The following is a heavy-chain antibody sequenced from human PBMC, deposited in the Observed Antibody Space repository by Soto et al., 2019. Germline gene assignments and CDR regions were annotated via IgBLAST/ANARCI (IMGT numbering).Heavy chain of an antibody. CDR1: GFTFSSYA. CDR2: ISGSGGST. V-gene: IGHV3-23*01. D-gene: IGHD3-10*01. Sequence: TGGSLRLSCAASGFTFSSYAMSWVRQAPGKGLEWVSAISGSGGSTYYADSVKGRFTISRDNSKNTLYLQMNSLRAEDTAVYCCAKFEAYVLLWSRWGQGTLVTVSS. CDR3: AKFEAYVLLWSR. J-gene: IGHJ4*02.